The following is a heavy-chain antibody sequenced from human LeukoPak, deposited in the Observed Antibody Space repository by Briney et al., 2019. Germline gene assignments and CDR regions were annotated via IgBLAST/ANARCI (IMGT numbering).Heavy chain of an antibody. CDR3: AREGLHDYGDLGCFDY. V-gene: IGHV3-23*01. CDR2: ISGSGGST. Sequence: GGSLRLSCAASGFTFSSYAMSWVRQAPGKGLEWVSAISGSGGSTYYADSVKGRFTISRDNSKNTLYLQMNSLRAEDTAVYYCAREGLHDYGDLGCFDYWGQGTLVTVSS. J-gene: IGHJ4*02. CDR1: GFTFSSYA. D-gene: IGHD4-17*01.